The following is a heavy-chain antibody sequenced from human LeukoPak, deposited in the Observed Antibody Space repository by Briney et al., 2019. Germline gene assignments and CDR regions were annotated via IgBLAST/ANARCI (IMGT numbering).Heavy chain of an antibody. CDR2: ISSSSSYI. D-gene: IGHD1-1*01. Sequence: GGSLRLSCAASGFTFSSYSMNWVRQAPGKGLEWVSSISSSSSYIYYADSVKGRFTISRDNAKNSLYLQMNSLRAEDTAVYYCARDQESVHDNWFDPWGRGTLVTVSS. V-gene: IGHV3-21*01. CDR3: ARDQESVHDNWFDP. CDR1: GFTFSSYS. J-gene: IGHJ5*02.